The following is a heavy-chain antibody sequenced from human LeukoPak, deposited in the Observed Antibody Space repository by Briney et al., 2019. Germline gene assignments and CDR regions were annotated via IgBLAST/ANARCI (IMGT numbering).Heavy chain of an antibody. Sequence: PSETLSLTCTVSGGSVSSSIYHWFWIRQPPGKGLEWIGFTYNDGSTYYNPSLKSRVTISVDMAKNQFSLKVMSVTAADTAVYYCVRGHGGYWGQGTLVTVSS. CDR1: GGSVSSSIYH. CDR2: TYNDGST. V-gene: IGHV4-61*01. J-gene: IGHJ4*02. CDR3: VRGHGGY.